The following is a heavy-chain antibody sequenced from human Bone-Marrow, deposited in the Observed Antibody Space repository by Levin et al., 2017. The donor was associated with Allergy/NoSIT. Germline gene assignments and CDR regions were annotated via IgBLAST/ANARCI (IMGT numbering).Heavy chain of an antibody. CDR2: VHYSGST. J-gene: IGHJ4*02. V-gene: IGHV4-39*01. CDR1: GGSISSGNYI. CDR3: ARLAGHTTKYYFDY. Sequence: SETLSLTCTVSGGSISSGNYIWSWIRQPPGTGLEWIGSVHYSGSTLYNPSLKSRVTTSLDMSKNQFSLKLSSVTAADTAVYYCARLAGHTTKYYFDYWGQGTLVPVSS. D-gene: IGHD1-26*01.